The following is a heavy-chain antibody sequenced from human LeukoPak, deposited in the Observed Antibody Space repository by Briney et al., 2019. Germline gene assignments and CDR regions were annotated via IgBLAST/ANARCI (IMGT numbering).Heavy chain of an antibody. J-gene: IGHJ5*02. D-gene: IGHD3-10*01. CDR3: AREQPVRVVILTRSYNCFDP. Sequence: GGSLRLSCAASGFTFSDYYMSWIRQAPGKGLEWVSYISSSGSTIYYADSVKGRFTISRDNAKNSLYLKMNSLRAEDTAVYYCAREQPVRVVILTRSYNCFDPWARGTLLTVFS. CDR1: GFTFSDYY. CDR2: ISSSGSTI. V-gene: IGHV3-11*01.